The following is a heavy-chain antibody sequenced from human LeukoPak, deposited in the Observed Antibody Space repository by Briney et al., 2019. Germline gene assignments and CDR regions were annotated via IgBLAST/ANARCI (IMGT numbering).Heavy chain of an antibody. V-gene: IGHV3-33*06. CDR1: GFTFSSYG. CDR3: AKDRGRWLQFGEFVY. J-gene: IGHJ4*02. Sequence: GGSLRLSCAASGFTFSSYGMHWVRQAPGKGLEWVAVIWYDGSNKYYADSVKGRFTISRDNSKNTLYLQMNSLRAEDTAVYYCAKDRGRWLQFGEFVYWGQGILVTVSS. D-gene: IGHD5-24*01. CDR2: IWYDGSNK.